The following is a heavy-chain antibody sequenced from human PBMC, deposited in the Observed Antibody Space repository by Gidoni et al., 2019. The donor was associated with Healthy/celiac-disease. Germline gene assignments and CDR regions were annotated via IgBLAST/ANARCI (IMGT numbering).Heavy chain of an antibody. D-gene: IGHD5-18*01. J-gene: IGHJ4*02. Sequence: EVQLVEYGGGLVKPGGSLRLPCAASGFTFSNAWMSWVRQAPGKGLEWVGRIKSKTDGGTTDYAAPVKGRFTISRDDSKNTLYLQMNSLKTEDTAVYYCTTDLPGWIQLWLRDYWGQGTLVTVSS. V-gene: IGHV3-15*01. CDR1: GFTFSNAW. CDR2: IKSKTDGGTT. CDR3: TTDLPGWIQLWLRDY.